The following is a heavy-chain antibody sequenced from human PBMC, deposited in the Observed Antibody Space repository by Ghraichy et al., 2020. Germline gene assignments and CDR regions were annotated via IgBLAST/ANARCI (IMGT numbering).Heavy chain of an antibody. J-gene: IGHJ2*01. CDR1: GFIFSDYY. Sequence: GGSLRLSCAASGFIFSDYYMSWIRQAPGKGLECVSYISGSGTYTDYADSVKGRFIISRDNAKNSLYLQMNSLRAEDTALYYCARVEVYGDYVRDFDLWGRGTLVTVSS. CDR3: ARVEVYGDYVRDFDL. V-gene: IGHV3-11*06. CDR2: ISGSGTYT. D-gene: IGHD4-17*01.